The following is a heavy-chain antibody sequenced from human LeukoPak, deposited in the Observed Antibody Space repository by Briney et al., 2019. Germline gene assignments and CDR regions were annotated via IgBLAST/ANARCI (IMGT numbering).Heavy chain of an antibody. J-gene: IGHJ4*02. CDR1: GFTFSSYA. Sequence: GGSLRLSCAASGFTFSSYAMSWVRQAPGKGLEWVSVIYSSGSTFYADSVKGRFTLSRHNSENTLSLQMNSLRTEDTAVYYCARAPTGEAYFDSWGQGTLVTVSS. V-gene: IGHV3-53*04. CDR2: IYSSGST. D-gene: IGHD3-16*01. CDR3: ARAPTGEAYFDS.